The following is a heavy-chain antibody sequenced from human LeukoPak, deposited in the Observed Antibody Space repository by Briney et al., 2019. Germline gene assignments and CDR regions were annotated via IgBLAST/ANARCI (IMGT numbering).Heavy chain of an antibody. D-gene: IGHD3-16*01. V-gene: IGHV4-4*09. J-gene: IGHJ5*02. Sequence: SETLSLTCSVSGGSITSYHWSWIRQPPGKEQEWIGYIYSDGSTNYNPSLKSRVTISRDMSKNHFSLKLRSVTAADTAIYCCARHGADDWFDTWGQGTLVTVSS. CDR3: ARHGADDWFDT. CDR1: GGSITSYH. CDR2: IYSDGST.